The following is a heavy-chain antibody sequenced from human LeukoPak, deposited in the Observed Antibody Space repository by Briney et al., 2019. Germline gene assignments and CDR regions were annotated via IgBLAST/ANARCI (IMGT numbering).Heavy chain of an antibody. V-gene: IGHV5-51*01. Sequence: NTGESLKISCKGSGSSFTTYWIGWVRQMPGKGLEWMGIIYPGDSDTRYSPSFQGQVTISADKSISTAYLQWSSLKASDTAMYYCARSKAVRLFRSYLEVYYFDNWGQGSLVTVSS. CDR3: ARSKAVRLFRSYLEVYYFDN. D-gene: IGHD6-6*01. CDR2: IYPGDSDT. J-gene: IGHJ4*02. CDR1: GSSFTTYW.